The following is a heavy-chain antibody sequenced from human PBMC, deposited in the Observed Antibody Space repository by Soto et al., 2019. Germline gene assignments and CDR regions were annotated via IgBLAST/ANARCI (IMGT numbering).Heavy chain of an antibody. J-gene: IGHJ6*02. CDR2: IYYSGST. CDR1: GGSISSSSYY. D-gene: IGHD3-10*01. V-gene: IGHV4-39*01. Sequence: SETLSLTCTVSGGSISSSSYYWGWIRQPPGKGLEWIGSIYYSGSTYYNPSLKSRVTISVDTSKNQFSLKLSSVTAADTALYFFSRPRGSGSNYYYYGMDVWGQGTTVTVSS. CDR3: SRPRGSGSNYYYYGMDV.